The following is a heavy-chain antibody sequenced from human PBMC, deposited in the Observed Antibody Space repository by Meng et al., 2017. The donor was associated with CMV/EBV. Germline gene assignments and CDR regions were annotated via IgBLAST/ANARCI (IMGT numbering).Heavy chain of an antibody. CDR2: ISYDGSNK. J-gene: IGHJ5*02. D-gene: IGHD3-3*01. Sequence: GGSLRLSCAASGFTFSSYAMHWVRQAPGKGLEWVAVISYDGSNKYYADSVKGRFTISRDNAKNSLYLQMNSLRAEDTAVYYCARDATYYDFWSGYISWFDPWGQGTLVTVSS. V-gene: IGHV3-30-3*01. CDR3: ARDATYYDFWSGYISWFDP. CDR1: GFTFSSYA.